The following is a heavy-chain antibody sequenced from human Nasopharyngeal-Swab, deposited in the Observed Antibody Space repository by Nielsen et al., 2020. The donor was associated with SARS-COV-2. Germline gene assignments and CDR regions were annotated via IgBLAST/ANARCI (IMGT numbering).Heavy chain of an antibody. D-gene: IGHD3-22*01. J-gene: IGHJ3*02. V-gene: IGHV3-13*04. CDR2: IGTAGDT. Sequence: GGSLRLSCAASGFTFSSYDMHWVRQATGKGLEWVSAIGTAGDTCYPGSVKGRFTISRENAKNSLYLQMNSLRAGDTAVYYCARGYDSSGYLRPIDAFDIRGQGTMVTVSS. CDR1: GFTFSSYD. CDR3: ARGYDSSGYLRPIDAFDI.